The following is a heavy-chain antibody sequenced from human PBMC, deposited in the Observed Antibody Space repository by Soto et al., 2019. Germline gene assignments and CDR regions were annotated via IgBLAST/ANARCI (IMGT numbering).Heavy chain of an antibody. V-gene: IGHV4-39*01. D-gene: IGHD3-22*01. J-gene: IGHJ6*02. CDR1: GGSISSSSYY. Sequence: KQSQTLSLPCTVSGGSISSSSYYWGWIRQPPGKGLEWIGSIYYSGSTYYNPSLKSRVTISVDTSKNQFSLKLSSVTAADTAVYYCARHANFADDYYDSSGQRYYYYYGMDVWGQGTTVTVSS. CDR3: ARHANFADDYYDSSGQRYYYYYGMDV. CDR2: IYYSGST.